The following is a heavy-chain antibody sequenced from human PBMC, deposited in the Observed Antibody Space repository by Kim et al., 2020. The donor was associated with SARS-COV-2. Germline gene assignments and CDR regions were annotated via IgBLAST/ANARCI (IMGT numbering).Heavy chain of an antibody. D-gene: IGHD6-13*01. J-gene: IGHJ4*02. V-gene: IGHV3-23*01. CDR2: ISGGGGNT. CDR1: GFTFSSNA. CDR3: ATGSGIAALGY. Sequence: GGSLRLSCAASGFTFSSNAMSWVRQAPGKGLEWVSVISGGGGNTYYADSVKGRFTISRDNSKNTQYLQMNSLRAEDTAVYYCATGSGIAALGYWGQGTLVTVSS.